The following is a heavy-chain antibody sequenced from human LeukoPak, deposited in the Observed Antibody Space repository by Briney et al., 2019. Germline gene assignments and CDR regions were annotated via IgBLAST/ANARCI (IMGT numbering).Heavy chain of an antibody. CDR1: GFTFSGYA. Sequence: GGSLRLSCAASGFTFSGYAMTWVRQAPGKGVAWGSSITGCAVYTYYIDSVKRRFTIYRDNSKNTLYLQMNSFRGAATDLYSCEKAGLHYDARAHLYYFDYWGQGTLVAVSS. D-gene: IGHD3-16*01. V-gene: IGHV3-23*01. CDR2: ITGCAVYT. J-gene: IGHJ4*02. CDR3: EKAGLHYDARAHLYYFDY.